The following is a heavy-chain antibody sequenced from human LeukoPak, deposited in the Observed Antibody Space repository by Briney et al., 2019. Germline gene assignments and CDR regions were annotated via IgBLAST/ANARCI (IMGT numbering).Heavy chain of an antibody. CDR3: AKHYYGSGSQKYYFDY. J-gene: IGHJ4*02. D-gene: IGHD3-10*01. CDR2: IWSDGSRK. CDR1: GISFSSSG. Sequence: GGSLRLSCAASGISFSSSGMQWVRQAPGKGLEWVAVIWSDGSRKYYTDSVKGRFTISRDNSKNTLYLQMNSLRPEDTAVYYCAKHYYGSGSQKYYFDYWGQGTLVTVSS. V-gene: IGHV3-30*02.